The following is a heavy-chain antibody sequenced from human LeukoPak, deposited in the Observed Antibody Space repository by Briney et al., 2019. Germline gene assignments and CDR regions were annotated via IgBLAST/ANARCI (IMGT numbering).Heavy chain of an antibody. D-gene: IGHD2-15*01. J-gene: IGHJ5*02. CDR1: GFTFGSYS. CDR3: ARDPRYCSGGSCRIDP. V-gene: IGHV3-21*01. CDR2: ISSSSSYI. Sequence: GGSLRLSCAASGFTFGSYSMNWVRQAPGKGLEWVSSISSSSSYIYYADSVKGRFTISRDNAKNSLYLQMNSLRAEDTAVYYCARDPRYCSGGSCRIDPWGQGTLVTVSS.